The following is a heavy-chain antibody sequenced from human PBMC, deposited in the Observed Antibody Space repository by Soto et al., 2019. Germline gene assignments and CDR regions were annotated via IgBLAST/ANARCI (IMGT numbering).Heavy chain of an antibody. Sequence: QLQLQESGPGLVKPSETLSLTCSVSGGSISSSRYYWGWIRQPPGKGLEWIGSIYYSGSTYYNPSLNSRVTISVDTSKNQFSLKLSSATAADTAVYYCATQPRDGDDFDYWGQGTLVTVSS. J-gene: IGHJ4*02. CDR3: ATQPRDGDDFDY. V-gene: IGHV4-39*01. CDR1: GGSISSSRYY. CDR2: IYYSGST.